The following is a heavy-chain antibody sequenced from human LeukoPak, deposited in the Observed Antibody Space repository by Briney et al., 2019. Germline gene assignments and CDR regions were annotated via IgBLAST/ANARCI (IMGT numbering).Heavy chain of an antibody. D-gene: IGHD3-22*01. CDR1: GGSISSSTYY. CDR3: ARQPYYYDSSSYHSSFDY. CDR2: IYYSGST. J-gene: IGHJ4*02. Sequence: SETLSLTCTVSGGSISSSTYYWGWNRQPPGKGLEWIGSIYYSGSTYYNPSLKSRVTISVDTSKNQFSLELRSVTAADTAVYYCARQPYYYDSSSYHSSFDYWGQGTLVTVSS. V-gene: IGHV4-39*01.